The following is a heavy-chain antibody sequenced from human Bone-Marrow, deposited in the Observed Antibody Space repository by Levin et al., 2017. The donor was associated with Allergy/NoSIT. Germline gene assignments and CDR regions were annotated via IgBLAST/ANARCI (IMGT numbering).Heavy chain of an antibody. CDR3: AKERYDRSGRHFDY. J-gene: IGHJ4*02. CDR1: GFTFDDHT. CDR2: ISWNSGNI. V-gene: IGHV3-9*01. Sequence: SLKISCATSGFTFDDHTMHWVRQAPGKGLEWVARISWNSGNIGYADSVKGRFTISRDNTKSSLYLQLDSLTTEDSALYYCAKERYDRSGRHFDYWGQGTRGTVSS. D-gene: IGHD3-22*01.